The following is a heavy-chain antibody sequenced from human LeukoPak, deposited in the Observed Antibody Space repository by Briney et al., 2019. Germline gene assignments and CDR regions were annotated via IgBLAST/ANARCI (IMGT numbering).Heavy chain of an antibody. V-gene: IGHV1-69*05. CDR2: IIPIFGTA. J-gene: IGHJ5*02. CDR3: ARLLGRFLEWLRFDP. D-gene: IGHD3-3*01. Sequence: SVKVSCKXSGGTFSSYAISWVRQAPGQGLDWMGGIIPIFGTANYSQKLQGRVTLTTDESTRTAYMELSSLRSEDTAVYYCARLLGRFLEWLRFDPWGQGTLVTVSS. CDR1: GGTFSSYA.